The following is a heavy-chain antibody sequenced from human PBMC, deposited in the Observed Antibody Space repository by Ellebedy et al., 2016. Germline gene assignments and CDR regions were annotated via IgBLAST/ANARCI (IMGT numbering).Heavy chain of an antibody. V-gene: IGHV1-46*03. D-gene: IGHD3-10*01. Sequence: ASVKVSXXASGYTFTSYYMHWVRQAPGQGFEWMGIINPSGGSTSYAQKFQGRVTMTRDTSTSTVYMELSSLRSEDTAVYYCARANYGSGSYWYYYYYMDVWGKGTTVTVSS. CDR3: ARANYGSGSYWYYYYYMDV. CDR1: GYTFTSYY. J-gene: IGHJ6*03. CDR2: INPSGGST.